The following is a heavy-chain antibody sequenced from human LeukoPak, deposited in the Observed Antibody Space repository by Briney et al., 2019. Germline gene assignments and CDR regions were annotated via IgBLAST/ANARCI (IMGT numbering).Heavy chain of an antibody. D-gene: IGHD4-17*01. CDR2: ISYDGSNK. Sequence: PWRSLRLSCAASGFTISSYDMHWIRQAPGKGLEWVAVISYDGSNKYYADSVKGRFTISRDNAKNSLYLQMNTLRAEDTAVYYCARDRTTVTTFDYWGQGTLVTVSS. CDR1: GFTISSYD. J-gene: IGHJ4*02. V-gene: IGHV3-30*03. CDR3: ARDRTTVTTFDY.